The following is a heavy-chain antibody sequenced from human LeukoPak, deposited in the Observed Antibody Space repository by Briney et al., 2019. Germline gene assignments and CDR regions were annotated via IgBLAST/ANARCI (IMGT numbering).Heavy chain of an antibody. CDR3: AKGGWLDD. CDR1: GFNFNKYD. CDR2: ITGRSDKT. Sequence: GGSLRLSCAASGFNFNKYDMAWARQAPGKGLEWVSTITGRSDKTYYTDSVKGRFVTSRDNSKDTLYLQMNSLRAEDTALYYCAKGGWLDDLGQGALVTVSS. D-gene: IGHD6-19*01. V-gene: IGHV3-23*01. J-gene: IGHJ4*02.